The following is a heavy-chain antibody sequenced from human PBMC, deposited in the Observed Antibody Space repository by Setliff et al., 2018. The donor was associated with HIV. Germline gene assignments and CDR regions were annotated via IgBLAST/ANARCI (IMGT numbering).Heavy chain of an antibody. CDR1: GGSIINYF. CDR3: ARDWALGYSYGPQGAGRYFDL. J-gene: IGHJ2*01. Sequence: SETLSLTCTVSGGSIINYFWSWIRLPPGKRLEWIGYIYYSGSTDYNPSLKSRVTISVDTSKSRVSLKLSSVTAADTAVYYCARDWALGYSYGPQGAGRYFDLWGRGTLVTVSS. V-gene: IGHV4-59*01. D-gene: IGHD5-18*01. CDR2: IYYSGST.